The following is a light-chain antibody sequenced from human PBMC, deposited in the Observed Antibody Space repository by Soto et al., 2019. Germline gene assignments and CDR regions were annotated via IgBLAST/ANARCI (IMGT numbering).Light chain of an antibody. V-gene: IGLV2-14*01. J-gene: IGLJ1*01. CDR1: SSDVGIYKF. CDR3: ISYTSSNTYV. CDR2: EVS. Sequence: QSVLTQPASVSGSPGQSITISCTGTSSDVGIYKFVSWYQQHPGKAPKLMIYEVSNRPSGVSDRFSGSKSDNTASLSISGLQAEDEADYYCISYTSSNTYVFGTGTKVTVL.